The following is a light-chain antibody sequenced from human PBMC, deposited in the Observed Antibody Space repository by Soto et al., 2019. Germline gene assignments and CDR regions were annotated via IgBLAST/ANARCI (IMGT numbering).Light chain of an antibody. J-gene: IGKJ5*01. V-gene: IGKV3-15*01. CDR3: QLYTNWLRP. CDR1: QSVRGN. CDR2: GAS. Sequence: EIPVWQSPAALSVSTGESATLSCRASQSVRGNLAWYQQRPGQSPRLLIYGASSRATGIPVRFSGSGSGTEFTLTISSLQSEDFAVYYCQLYTNWLRPFGQGTLLAIK.